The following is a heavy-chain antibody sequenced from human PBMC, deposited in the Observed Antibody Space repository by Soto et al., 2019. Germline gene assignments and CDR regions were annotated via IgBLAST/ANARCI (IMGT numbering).Heavy chain of an antibody. CDR2: ITSDSSHI. Sequence: PGCSLILSCAASGFMFNAYSMNWVRPAPGKGLEWLASITSDSSHIDYADSVRGRFAVSRDNARKSLYLQMDSLGVEDTGVYYCATSYYYNQWGPGTLVTVSS. CDR3: ATSYYYNQ. V-gene: IGHV3-21*01. CDR1: GFMFNAYS. J-gene: IGHJ4*02. D-gene: IGHD3-22*01.